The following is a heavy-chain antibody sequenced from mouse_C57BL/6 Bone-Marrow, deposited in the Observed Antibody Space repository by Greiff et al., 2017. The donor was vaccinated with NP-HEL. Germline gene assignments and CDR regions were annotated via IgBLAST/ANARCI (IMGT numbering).Heavy chain of an antibody. CDR3: ARGGDYGSSSWYFDV. CDR2: IYPGDGDT. CDR1: GYAFSSSW. V-gene: IGHV1-82*01. J-gene: IGHJ1*03. Sequence: VQLQQSGPELVKPGASVKISCEASGYAFSSSWMNWVKQRPGKGLEWIGRIYPGDGDTNYNGKFKGKATLTADKSSSTAYMQLSSLTSEDSAVYCCARGGDYGSSSWYFDVWGTGTTVTVSS. D-gene: IGHD1-1*01.